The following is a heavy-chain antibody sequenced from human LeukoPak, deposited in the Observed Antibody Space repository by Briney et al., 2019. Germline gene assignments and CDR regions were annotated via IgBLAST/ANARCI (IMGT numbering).Heavy chain of an antibody. Sequence: GASVKVSCKAFGGTFSSYTISWVRQAPGQGLEWMGRIIPILGIANYAQKFQGRVTITADKSTSTAYMELSSLRSEDTAVYYCARAAGGARNYYMDVWGKGTTVTVSS. D-gene: IGHD3-10*01. J-gene: IGHJ6*03. CDR1: GGTFSSYT. CDR3: ARAAGGARNYYMDV. CDR2: IIPILGIA. V-gene: IGHV1-69*02.